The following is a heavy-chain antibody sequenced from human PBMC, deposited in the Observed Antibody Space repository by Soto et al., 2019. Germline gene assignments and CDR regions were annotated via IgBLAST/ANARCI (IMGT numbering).Heavy chain of an antibody. CDR3: AREFWSGPFDY. Sequence: QVQLVESGGGVVQPGRSLRLSCAASGFTFSSYGMHWVRQAPGTGLEWVAVIWSDGSNKYYADSVKGRFTISRDNSKNTLYLQMNSLRAEDTAVYYCAREFWSGPFDYWGQGTLVTVSS. V-gene: IGHV3-33*01. CDR2: IWSDGSNK. CDR1: GFTFSSYG. J-gene: IGHJ4*02. D-gene: IGHD3-3*01.